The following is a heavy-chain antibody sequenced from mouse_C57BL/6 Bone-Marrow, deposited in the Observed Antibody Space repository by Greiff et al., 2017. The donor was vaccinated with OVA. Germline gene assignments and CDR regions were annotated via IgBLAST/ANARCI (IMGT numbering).Heavy chain of an antibody. CDR3: ARGSTMVRYFDY. J-gene: IGHJ2*01. CDR2: IYPGGGYT. CDR1: GYTFTNYW. V-gene: IGHV1-63*01. Sequence: VMLVESGAELVRPGTSVKMSCKASGYTFTNYWIGWAKQRPGHGLEWIGDIYPGGGYTNYNEKFKGKATLTADKSSSTAYMQFSSLTSEDSAIYYCARGSTMVRYFDYWGQGTTLTVSS. D-gene: IGHD2-2*01.